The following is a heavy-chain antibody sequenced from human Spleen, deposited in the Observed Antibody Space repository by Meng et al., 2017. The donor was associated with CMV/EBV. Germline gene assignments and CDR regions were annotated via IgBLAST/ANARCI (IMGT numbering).Heavy chain of an antibody. V-gene: IGHV2-5*01. CDR3: AHPRPPAYTISYPDWYFQH. CDR1: TSGEG. CDR2: MYWNDDK. J-gene: IGHJ1*01. Sequence: TSGEGVGWIRQHPGKALEGLAVMYWNDDKRYSPALKSRLTITKDTSKNQVVLTMTNMDPVDTATYYCAHPRPPAYTISYPDWYFQHWGQGTLVTVSS. D-gene: IGHD2-21*01.